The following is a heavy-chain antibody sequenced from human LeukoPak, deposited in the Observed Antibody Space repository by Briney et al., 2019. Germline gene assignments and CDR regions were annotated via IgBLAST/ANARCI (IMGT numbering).Heavy chain of an antibody. J-gene: IGHJ4*01. V-gene: IGHV3-23*01. CDR2: ISGSGDST. D-gene: IGHD1-26*01. CDR1: GFTFSSYA. Sequence: GGSLRLSCAASGFTFSSYAMSWVRQAPGKGLEWVAVISGSGDSTYYADSVKGRFTISRDNSKNTLYLQMNSLRAEGTAIYYCAKDLLGSTTRDYWVHGSLVTVSS. CDR3: AKDLLGSTTRDY.